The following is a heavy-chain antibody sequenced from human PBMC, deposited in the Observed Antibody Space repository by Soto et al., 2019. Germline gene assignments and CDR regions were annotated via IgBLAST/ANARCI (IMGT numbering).Heavy chain of an antibody. J-gene: IGHJ6*02. Sequence: GGSLRLSCAASGFTFSSYAMSWVRQAPGKGLEWVSAISGSGGSTYYADSVKGRFTISRDNSKNTLYLQMNSLRAEDTAVYYCAKRDVPDYSNYYYGMDVWGQGTTVTVSS. CDR1: GFTFSSYA. D-gene: IGHD4-4*01. CDR3: AKRDVPDYSNYYYGMDV. V-gene: IGHV3-23*01. CDR2: ISGSGGST.